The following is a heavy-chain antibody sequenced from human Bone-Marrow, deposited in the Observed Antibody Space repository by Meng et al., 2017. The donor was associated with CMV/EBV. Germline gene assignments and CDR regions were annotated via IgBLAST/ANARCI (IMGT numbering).Heavy chain of an antibody. CDR1: GGTFSSYT. Sequence: SVKVSCKASGGTFSSYTISWVRQAPGQGLEWMGRIIPILGIANYAQKFQGRVTITADKSTSTAYMELSRLRSDDTAVYYCARVPDYCSSTSCSHDAFDIWGQGTMVTVSS. J-gene: IGHJ3*02. D-gene: IGHD2-2*01. CDR3: ARVPDYCSSTSCSHDAFDI. V-gene: IGHV1-69*02. CDR2: IIPILGIA.